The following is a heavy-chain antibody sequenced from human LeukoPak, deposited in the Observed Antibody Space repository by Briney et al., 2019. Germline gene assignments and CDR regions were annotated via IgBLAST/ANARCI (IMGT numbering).Heavy chain of an antibody. V-gene: IGHV4-31*03. D-gene: IGHD5-18*01. J-gene: IGHJ4*02. CDR2: IYYSGST. CDR3: ARGGGGYTYGKPIEF. Sequence: SQTLYLTCTVSGGSMSSGGHYWSWIRQHPGKGLEWIGYIYYSGSTFNNPSLKSRVTISVDTSKNQFSLKMNSVTVADTAVYYCARGGGGYTYGKPIEFWGQGTLVTVSS. CDR1: GGSMSSGGHY.